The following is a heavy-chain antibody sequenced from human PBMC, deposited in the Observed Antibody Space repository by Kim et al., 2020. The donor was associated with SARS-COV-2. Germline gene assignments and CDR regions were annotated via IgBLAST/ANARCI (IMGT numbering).Heavy chain of an antibody. Sequence: GGSRRLSCAASGFGFSDHWMHWVRQAPGKGLEWVANIKEDGSRSHYADSLKGRFTISRDNAKNSLFLQMSALTVADTGLYYCARGRELWGQGTLVTVSS. J-gene: IGHJ4*02. CDR3: ARGREL. V-gene: IGHV3-7*01. CDR2: IKEDGSRS. CDR1: GFGFSDHW.